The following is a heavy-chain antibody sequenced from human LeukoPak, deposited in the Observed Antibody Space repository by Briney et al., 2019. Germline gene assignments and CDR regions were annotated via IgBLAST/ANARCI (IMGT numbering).Heavy chain of an antibody. J-gene: IGHJ6*03. V-gene: IGHV1-69*05. CDR2: VIPIFGTA. D-gene: IGHD4-11*01. CDR3: ARGSFYNNHHGPRPSTYYYYYLEV. CDR1: GGTFSSYA. Sequence: ASVKVSCKASGGTFSSYAISWVRQAPGQGLEWMGGVIPIFGTANYAQKFQGRVTITTDESTSTAYMELSSLRSEDTAVYYCARGSFYNNHHGPRPSTYYYYYLEVLGKGTTVTVPS.